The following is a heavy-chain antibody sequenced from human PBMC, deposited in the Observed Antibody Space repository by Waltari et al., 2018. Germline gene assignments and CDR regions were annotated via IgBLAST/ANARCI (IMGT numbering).Heavy chain of an antibody. Sequence: QVQLQESGPGLVKPSETLSLTCAVSGYSISSGYYWGWIRQPPGKGLEWIGSIYHSGSTYYNPSLKSRVTISVDTSKNQFSLKLSSVTAADTAVYYCARLDFWSGPEYYFDYWGQGTLVTVS. D-gene: IGHD3-3*01. CDR1: GYSISSGYY. J-gene: IGHJ4*02. CDR2: IYHSGST. CDR3: ARLDFWSGPEYYFDY. V-gene: IGHV4-38-2*01.